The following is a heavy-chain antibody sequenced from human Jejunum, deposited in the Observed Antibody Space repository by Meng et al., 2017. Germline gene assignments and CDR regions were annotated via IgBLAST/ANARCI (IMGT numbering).Heavy chain of an antibody. D-gene: IGHD1-14*01. V-gene: IGHV4-55*08. CDR2: FGPRGAP. Sequence: APGQVVEWIGEFGPRGAPYYITSLSSRITISIDTSNNQFSLEVAFLTAADTAVYYCARAIRERYFDSWGQGTLVTVSS. J-gene: IGHJ4*02. CDR3: ARAIRERYFDS.